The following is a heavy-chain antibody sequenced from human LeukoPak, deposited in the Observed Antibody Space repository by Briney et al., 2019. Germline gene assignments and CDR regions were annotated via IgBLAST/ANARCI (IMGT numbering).Heavy chain of an antibody. CDR1: GFTFSSYW. J-gene: IGHJ4*02. D-gene: IGHD3-3*01. CDR2: INSDGSST. Sequence: GGSLRLSCAASGFTFSSYWMHWVRQAPGKGLVLVSRINSDGSSTSYADSVKGRFTISRDNAKNTLYLQMNSLRAEDTAVYYCAKGALEWLLGIDYWGQGTLVTVSS. CDR3: AKGALEWLLGIDY. V-gene: IGHV3-74*01.